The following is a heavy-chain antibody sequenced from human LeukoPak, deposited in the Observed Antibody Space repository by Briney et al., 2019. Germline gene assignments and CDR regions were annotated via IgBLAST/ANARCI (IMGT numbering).Heavy chain of an antibody. CDR1: GGSISSGGYY. V-gene: IGHV4-30-2*01. CDR2: IYHSGST. Sequence: PSETLSLTCTVSGGSISSGGYYWSWIRQPPGKGLEWIGYIYHSGSTYYNPSLKSRVTISVDRSKNQFSLKLSSVTAADTAVYYCARFRMGAREYYMDVWGKGTTVTVSS. J-gene: IGHJ6*03. CDR3: ARFRMGAREYYMDV. D-gene: IGHD3-16*01.